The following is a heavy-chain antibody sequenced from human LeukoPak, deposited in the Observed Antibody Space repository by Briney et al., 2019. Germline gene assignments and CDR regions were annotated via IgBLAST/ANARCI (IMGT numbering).Heavy chain of an antibody. Sequence: ASVKVSCKASGYTFTGYYMHWVRQAPGQGLEWMGWINPNSGGTNYAQKFQGRVTMTRDTSISTAYMELSSLRSEDTAVYYCARDFGWAAADWGQGTLVTVSS. CDR1: GYTFTGYY. CDR3: ARDFGWAAAD. D-gene: IGHD6-13*01. V-gene: IGHV1-2*02. J-gene: IGHJ4*02. CDR2: INPNSGGT.